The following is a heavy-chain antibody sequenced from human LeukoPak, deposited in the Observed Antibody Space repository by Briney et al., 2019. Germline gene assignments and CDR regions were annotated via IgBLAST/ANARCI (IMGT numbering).Heavy chain of an antibody. D-gene: IGHD3-10*01. J-gene: IGHJ2*01. V-gene: IGHV3-15*01. CDR1: GFTFSNAW. CDR3: TSSTMVRGVTIYWYFDL. CDR2: IKSKTNGGTT. Sequence: GGSLRLSCAASGFTFSNAWMSWVRQAPGKGLEWVARIKSKTNGGTTDYAAPVKGRFTTSRDDSKNTLYLQMNSLKTEDTAVYYCTSSTMVRGVTIYWYFDLWGRGTLVTVSS.